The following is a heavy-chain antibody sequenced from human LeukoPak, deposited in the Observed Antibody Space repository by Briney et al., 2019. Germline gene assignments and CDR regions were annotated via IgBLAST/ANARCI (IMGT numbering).Heavy chain of an antibody. J-gene: IGHJ6*02. Sequence: ASVTVSFKSSGYTFTIYGISWVRQAPGQGLGWMGWISAYNGNTNYSQKLQGRVTMTTDTSTSTAYMELRILRSDDTAVYYCARVGITIFGVVHYYYYGMDVWGQGTTVTVSS. V-gene: IGHV1-18*01. CDR2: ISAYNGNT. CDR3: ARVGITIFGVVHYYYYGMDV. D-gene: IGHD3-3*01. CDR1: GYTFTIYG.